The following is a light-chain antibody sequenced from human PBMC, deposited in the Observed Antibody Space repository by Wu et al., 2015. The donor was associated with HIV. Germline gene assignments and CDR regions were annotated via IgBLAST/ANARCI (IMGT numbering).Light chain of an antibody. CDR1: QSVSSTY. Sequence: ESVLMQSPGTLSLSAGERATLSCRASQSVSSTYLAWYQQKPGQAPRLLIYGASSRATGIPDRFSGSGSGTDFTLTISRLEPEDFAVYYCQQYGRTFGQGTKVEIK. J-gene: IGKJ1*01. CDR3: QQYGRT. V-gene: IGKV3-20*01. CDR2: GAS.